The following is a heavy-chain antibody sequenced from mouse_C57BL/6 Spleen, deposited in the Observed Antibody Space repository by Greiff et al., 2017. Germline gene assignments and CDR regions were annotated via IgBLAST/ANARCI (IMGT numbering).Heavy chain of an antibody. CDR2: LGPGSGST. D-gene: IGHD2-3*01. CDR3: APIYDGYYDAMDY. V-gene: IGHV1-77*01. J-gene: IGHJ4*01. Sequence: QVQLQQSGAELVKPGASVKISCKASGYTFTDYYINWVKQRPGQGLEWIGKLGPGSGSTYYNETFKGKATLTADKSSSTAYMQLSSLTSEDSAVYFCAPIYDGYYDAMDYWGQGTSVTVSS. CDR1: GYTFTDYY.